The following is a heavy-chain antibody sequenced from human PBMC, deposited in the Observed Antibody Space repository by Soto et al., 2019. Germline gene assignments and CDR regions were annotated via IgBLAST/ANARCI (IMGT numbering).Heavy chain of an antibody. Sequence: QVQLVQSGAEVKKPGSSVKVSCKASGGIFNRYSVSWVRQAPGQGLEWMGRIIPLFGITNYAQKFQGRVMITADKSTNTAYMEVNGLRSEDTALYYCATFYGGDCTTTTCYGDVDYGGQGTLVTVTS. CDR1: GGIFNRYS. CDR2: IIPLFGIT. J-gene: IGHJ4*02. D-gene: IGHD2-2*01. CDR3: ATFYGGDCTTTTCYGDVDY. V-gene: IGHV1-69*02.